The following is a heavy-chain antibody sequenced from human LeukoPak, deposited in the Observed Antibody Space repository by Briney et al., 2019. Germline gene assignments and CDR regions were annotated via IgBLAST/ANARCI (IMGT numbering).Heavy chain of an antibody. Sequence: VSVEVSCKASGYTFTSYGISWVRQAPGQGVEWRGWISAYNGNTNSAQKLQRRVTMTTDTSTSTAYMELRSLRSDDTAVYYCATQHSGSYYFDYWGQGTLVTVSS. CDR2: ISAYNGNT. J-gene: IGHJ4*02. V-gene: IGHV1-18*01. D-gene: IGHD1-26*01. CDR1: GYTFTSYG. CDR3: ATQHSGSYYFDY.